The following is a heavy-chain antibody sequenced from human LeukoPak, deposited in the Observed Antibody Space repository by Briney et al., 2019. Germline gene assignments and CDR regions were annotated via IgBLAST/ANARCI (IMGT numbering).Heavy chain of an antibody. CDR2: ISSDGSTT. V-gene: IGHV3-74*03. D-gene: IGHD3-10*01. Sequence: GGSVRLSCAATGFAFNSYWMHWVRQVPGKGLVWVSGISSDGSTTTYADSVKGRFTISRDDAKSTVYLEMNGRRADDTGIYYCARSYYGSGSYHSAPFFDFWGHGTLVFVSS. CDR1: GFAFNSYW. CDR3: ARSYYGSGSYHSAPFFDF. J-gene: IGHJ4*01.